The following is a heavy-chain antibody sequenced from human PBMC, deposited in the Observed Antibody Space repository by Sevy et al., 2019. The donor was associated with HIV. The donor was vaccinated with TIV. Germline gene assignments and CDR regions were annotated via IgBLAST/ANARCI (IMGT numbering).Heavy chain of an antibody. CDR3: ARGTEGIFGVVVGRFDY. V-gene: IGHV1-3*01. Sequence: ASVKVSCKTSGYSFTNYAIHWVRQAPGQRLEWMGWIKAGNGNTKYSQNFEGSVTITRDTSATTANMELSSLTSEDTAVYYCARGTEGIFGVVVGRFDYWGQGSLVTVSS. J-gene: IGHJ4*02. CDR2: IKAGNGNT. D-gene: IGHD3-3*01. CDR1: GYSFTNYA.